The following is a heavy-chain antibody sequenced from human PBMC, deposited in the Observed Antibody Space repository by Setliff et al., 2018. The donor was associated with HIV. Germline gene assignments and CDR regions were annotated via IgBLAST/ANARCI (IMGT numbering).Heavy chain of an antibody. CDR1: GFAFSTFD. CDR2: VSPDGGVT. Sequence: PGGSLRLSCVGTGFAFSTFDMNWVRRTPGKGLEWVAAVSPDGGVTYYPDSLRGRFTVSRDNSKNMLFLQMNDLGAEDSAIYYCAKPTSGFYPSPYDLWGHGTKVTVSS. D-gene: IGHD5-12*01. CDR3: AKPTSGFYPSPYDL. V-gene: IGHV3-23*01. J-gene: IGHJ3*01.